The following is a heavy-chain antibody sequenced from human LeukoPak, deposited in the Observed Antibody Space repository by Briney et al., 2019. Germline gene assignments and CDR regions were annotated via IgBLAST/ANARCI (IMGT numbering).Heavy chain of an antibody. V-gene: IGHV4-4*07. CDR2: IHTSGST. CDR1: GGSISSYY. CDR3: ARLPIVVVPAAIRPRGYYYYYGMDV. D-gene: IGHD2-2*02. Sequence: SSETLSLTCTVSGGSISSYYWSWIRQPAGKGLEWIGRIHTSGSTNYNPSLKSRVTMSVDTSKNQFSLKLSSVTAADTAVYYCARLPIVVVPAAIRPRGYYYYYGMDVWGQGTTVTVSS. J-gene: IGHJ6*02.